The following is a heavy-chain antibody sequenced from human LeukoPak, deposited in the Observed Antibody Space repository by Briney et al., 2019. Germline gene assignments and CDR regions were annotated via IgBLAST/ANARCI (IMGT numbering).Heavy chain of an antibody. CDR1: GFTFSSYG. Sequence: GGSLRLSCAASGFTFSSYGMSWVRQAPGKGLEWVSAISGSGGSTYYADSVKGRFTISRDNSKNTLYLQMNSLRAEDTAVYYCAKGGYCSSTSCSLINFDYWGQGTLVTVSS. CDR3: AKGGYCSSTSCSLINFDY. J-gene: IGHJ4*02. V-gene: IGHV3-23*01. D-gene: IGHD2-2*01. CDR2: ISGSGGST.